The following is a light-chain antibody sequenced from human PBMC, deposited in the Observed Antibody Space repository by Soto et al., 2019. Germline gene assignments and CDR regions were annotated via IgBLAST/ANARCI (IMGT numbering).Light chain of an antibody. Sequence: EIVLTQSPGTLSLSPGERAMLSCRASESVSSNYLAWYQQKHGQAPRLLIYGASRRATGIPDRFSGSGSGTDFTLTISRLEPEDFAVYYCQQYGDSPRTFGRGTKVENK. CDR2: GAS. J-gene: IGKJ1*01. CDR3: QQYGDSPRT. CDR1: ESVSSNY. V-gene: IGKV3-20*01.